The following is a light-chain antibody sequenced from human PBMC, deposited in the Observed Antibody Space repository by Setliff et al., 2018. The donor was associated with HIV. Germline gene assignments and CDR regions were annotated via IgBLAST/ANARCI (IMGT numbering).Light chain of an antibody. CDR3: TSYTTSSSPYV. J-gene: IGLJ1*01. CDR2: NVN. Sequence: QSALTQPASVSGSPGQSITISCTGTRSDVGGYDYVSWYQHHPGKAPKLIIYNVNKRHSGVSNRLSGSKSGNTASLTISGLQAEDEADYYCTSYTTSSSPYVFGTGTKVTVL. V-gene: IGLV2-14*03. CDR1: RSDVGGYDY.